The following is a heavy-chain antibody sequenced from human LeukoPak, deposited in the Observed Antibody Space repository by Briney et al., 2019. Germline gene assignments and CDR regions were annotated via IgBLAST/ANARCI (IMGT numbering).Heavy chain of an antibody. J-gene: IGHJ4*02. CDR3: AAVPLYYYDGSGYYLD. V-gene: IGHV1-24*01. CDR1: GYTLTELS. CDR2: FDPEDGET. D-gene: IGHD3-22*01. Sequence: ASVKVSCKVSGYTLTELSMHWVRQAPGKGLEWMGGFDPEDGETIYAQKFQGRVTMTEDTSTDTAYMELSSLRSEDTAVYYCAAVPLYYYDGSGYYLDWGQGTLVTVSS.